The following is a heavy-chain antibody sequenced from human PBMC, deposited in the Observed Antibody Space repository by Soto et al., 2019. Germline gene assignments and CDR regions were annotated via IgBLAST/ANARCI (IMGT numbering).Heavy chain of an antibody. Sequence: EVQLVESGGGLVQPGGSLTISCVASGFTFSVSAMHWVRQASGKGLEWVGRMKSKGNNYATAYAASVQGRFTISRDDSKNTTYLHISSLKTEDXAVXXXXXXXXIXXXXXXXXXXXXXFDXWGQGTLVTVSS. CDR2: MKSKGNNYAT. CDR1: GFTFSVSA. D-gene: IGHD3-3*02. V-gene: IGHV3-73*01. J-gene: IGHJ3*02. CDR3: XXXXXIXXXXXXXXXXXXXFDX.